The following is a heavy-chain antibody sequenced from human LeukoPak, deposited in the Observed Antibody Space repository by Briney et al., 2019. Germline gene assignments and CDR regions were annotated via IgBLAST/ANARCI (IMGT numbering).Heavy chain of an antibody. Sequence: SVKVSCKASGGTFSSYAISWVRQAPGQGLEWMGGIIPIFGTANYAQKFQGRVTITTDESTSTVYMELSSLRSEDTAVYYCARDRTGERAAPGYYYMDVWGKGTTVTVSS. CDR1: GGTFSSYA. CDR2: IIPIFGTA. D-gene: IGHD2-15*01. J-gene: IGHJ6*03. CDR3: ARDRTGERAAPGYYYMDV. V-gene: IGHV1-69*05.